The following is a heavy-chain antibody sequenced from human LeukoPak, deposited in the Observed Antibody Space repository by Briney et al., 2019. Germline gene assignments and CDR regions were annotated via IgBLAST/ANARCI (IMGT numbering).Heavy chain of an antibody. V-gene: IGHV1-18*01. D-gene: IGHD3-10*01. CDR2: ISGYNGNT. CDR3: ARDLFGSRSSGFDP. J-gene: IGHJ5*02. Sequence: ASVKVSCKASGYIFTSYGISWVRQAPGQGLEWMGWISGYNGNTNYAQKVQGRVTMTTDTSTSTAYMELRSLRSDDTAVYYCARDLFGSRSSGFDPWGQGTLVSVSS. CDR1: GYIFTSYG.